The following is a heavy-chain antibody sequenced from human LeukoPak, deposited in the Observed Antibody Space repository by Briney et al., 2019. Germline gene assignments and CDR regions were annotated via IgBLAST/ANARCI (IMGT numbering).Heavy chain of an antibody. V-gene: IGHV3-7*01. CDR3: ARGWGIVVVSAAITPNWFDP. Sequence: GGSLRLSCAASGFTFSSYWMSWVRQAPGKGLEWVASIKQDGSEKYYVDSVKGRFTISRDNAKNSLYLQMNSLRAEDTAVYYCARGWGIVVVSAAITPNWFDPWGQGTLVTVSS. CDR1: GFTFSSYW. D-gene: IGHD2-2*01. CDR2: IKQDGSEK. J-gene: IGHJ5*02.